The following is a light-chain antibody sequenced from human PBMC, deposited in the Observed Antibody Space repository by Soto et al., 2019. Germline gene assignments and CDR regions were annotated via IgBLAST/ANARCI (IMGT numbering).Light chain of an antibody. CDR2: GAS. J-gene: IGKJ2*01. CDR3: QQRSNWLYT. Sequence: EIVLTQSPGTLSLSPGERATLSCRASQSVSSSYLAWYQQKPGQAPRLLIYGASSRATGIPDRFSGSGSGTDFTLTISRLEPEDFAVYYCQQRSNWLYTFGQGPRWIS. CDR1: QSVSSSY. V-gene: IGKV3D-20*02.